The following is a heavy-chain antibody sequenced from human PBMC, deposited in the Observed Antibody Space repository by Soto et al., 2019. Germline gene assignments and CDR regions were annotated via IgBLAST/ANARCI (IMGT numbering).Heavy chain of an antibody. J-gene: IGHJ3*02. CDR3: ARDPDVDTAMVGAFDI. Sequence: SETLSLTCTFSGCSISSGGYYWSWIRQHPGKGLEWIGYIYYSGSTYYNPSLKSRVTISVDTSKNQFSLKLSSVTAADTAVYYCARDPDVDTAMVGAFDIWGQGTMVTVSS. D-gene: IGHD5-18*01. CDR1: GCSISSGGYY. V-gene: IGHV4-31*03. CDR2: IYYSGST.